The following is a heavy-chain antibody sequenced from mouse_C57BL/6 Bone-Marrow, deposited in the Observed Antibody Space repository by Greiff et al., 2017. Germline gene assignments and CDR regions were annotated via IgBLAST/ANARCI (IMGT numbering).Heavy chain of an antibody. CDR2: ILSGSGST. CDR3: SRHGYCDV. Sequence: QVQLQQSGAGLMKPGASVKLSCKATGYTFTGYWIEWVKQSPGHGLEWIGEILSGSGSTNYKEKFKGKATVTADTSSNTAYIQLSSLTTEDSAIYYCSRHGYCDVWGTGTTVTVSS. CDR1: GYTFTGYW. J-gene: IGHJ1*03. V-gene: IGHV1-9*01.